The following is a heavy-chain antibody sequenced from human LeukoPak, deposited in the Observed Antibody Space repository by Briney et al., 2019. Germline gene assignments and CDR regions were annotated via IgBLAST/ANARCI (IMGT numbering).Heavy chain of an antibody. CDR3: TRVTPYYYDSSGLSGY. Sequence: GGSLRLSCTASGFTFGDYAMSWFRQAPGKGLEWVGFIRSKAYGGTTECAASVKGRFTISRDDSKSIAYLQMNSLKTEDTAVYYCTRVTPYYYDSSGLSGYWGQGTLVTVSS. CDR1: GFTFGDYA. CDR2: IRSKAYGGTT. V-gene: IGHV3-49*03. J-gene: IGHJ4*02. D-gene: IGHD3-22*01.